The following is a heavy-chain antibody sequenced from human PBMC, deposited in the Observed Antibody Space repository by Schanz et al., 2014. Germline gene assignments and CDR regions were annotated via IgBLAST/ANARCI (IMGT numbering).Heavy chain of an antibody. CDR2: IYSGIGA. CDR3: ARVHHYDPSGWGYFDY. CDR1: GFTVSSNH. V-gene: IGHV3-66*01. J-gene: IGHJ4*02. D-gene: IGHD3-22*01. Sequence: VQLVESGGGLVKPGGSLRLSCAVSGFTVSSNHMSWVRQAPGKGLEWVSVIYSGIGAYYADSVKDRFTVSRDNSKNTVYLQMNRLRAEDTAVYYCARVHHYDPSGWGYFDYWGQGALXTVSS.